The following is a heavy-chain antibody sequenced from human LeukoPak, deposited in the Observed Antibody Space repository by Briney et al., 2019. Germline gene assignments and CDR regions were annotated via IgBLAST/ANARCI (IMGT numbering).Heavy chain of an antibody. CDR2: IKEDGSDK. CDR3: ARYDGGVAIDY. V-gene: IGHV3-7*01. Sequence: GGSLRLSCAASGFIFSYYWMSWVRQAPGKGLEWVANIKEDGSDKYYVDSVKGRFTISRHNAENSLYLQMNSLRAEDTAAYYCARYDGGVAIDYWGQGTLVTVSS. J-gene: IGHJ4*02. CDR1: GFIFSYYW. D-gene: IGHD3-16*01.